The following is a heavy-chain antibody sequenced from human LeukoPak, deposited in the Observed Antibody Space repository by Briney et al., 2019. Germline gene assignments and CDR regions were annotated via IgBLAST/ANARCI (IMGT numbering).Heavy chain of an antibody. J-gene: IGHJ3*02. V-gene: IGHV1-2*02. CDR3: ARAYGTKGAFDI. CDR1: GYTFTGYY. D-gene: IGHD4-17*01. CDR2: INPNSGGT. Sequence: ASVKVSCKAPGYTFTGYYMHWVRQAPGQGLEWMGWINPNSGGTNYAQKFQGRVTMTRDTSISTAYMELSRLRSDDTAVYYCARAYGTKGAFDIWGQGTMVTVSS.